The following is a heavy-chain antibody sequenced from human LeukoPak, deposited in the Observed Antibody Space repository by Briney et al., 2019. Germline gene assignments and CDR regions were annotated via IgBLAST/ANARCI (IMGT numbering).Heavy chain of an antibody. V-gene: IGHV1-69*13. CDR1: GGTFSSYA. CDR2: IIPIFGTA. Sequence: SVKVSCKASGGTFSSYAISWVRQAPGQGLEWMGGIIPIFGTANYAQKFQGRVTITADESTSTAYMELSSLRSEDTAVYYCARVAASYPDYYYMDVWGKGTTVTVSS. CDR3: ARVAASYPDYYYMDV. D-gene: IGHD6-25*01. J-gene: IGHJ6*03.